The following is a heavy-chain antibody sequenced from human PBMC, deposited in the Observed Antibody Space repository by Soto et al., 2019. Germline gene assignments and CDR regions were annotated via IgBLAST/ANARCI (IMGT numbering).Heavy chain of an antibody. CDR2: IYYTGST. CDR3: AGAPNWAYFDF. J-gene: IGHJ4*02. Sequence: PSESLYLTCTVSSGSISTYYWSWIRQPPGKGLEWIGYIYYTGSTNYNPSLKTRVAISMDTSKNQFSLNLSSVTAADTALYYCAGAPNWAYFDFWGQGTLVTVSS. D-gene: IGHD7-27*01. CDR1: SGSISTYY. V-gene: IGHV4-59*01.